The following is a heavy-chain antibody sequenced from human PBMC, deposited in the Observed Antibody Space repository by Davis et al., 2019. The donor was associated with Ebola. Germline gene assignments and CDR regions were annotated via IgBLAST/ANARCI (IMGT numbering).Heavy chain of an antibody. CDR1: GFTFSSYS. CDR3: AKDLYNDYGGSYPYFDP. CDR2: ISSSSSYI. J-gene: IGHJ5*02. Sequence: GESLKISCAASGFTFSSYSMNWVRQAPGKGLEWVSSISSSSSYIYYADSVKGRFTISRDNSKNTLYLQMNSLRAEDTAVYYCAKDLYNDYGGSYPYFDPWGQGTLVTVSS. D-gene: IGHD4-23*01. V-gene: IGHV3-21*01.